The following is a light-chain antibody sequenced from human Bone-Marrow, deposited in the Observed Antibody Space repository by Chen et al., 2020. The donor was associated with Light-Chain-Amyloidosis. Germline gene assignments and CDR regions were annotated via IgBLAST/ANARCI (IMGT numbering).Light chain of an antibody. J-gene: IGLJ3*02. CDR2: DDS. V-gene: IGLV3-21*02. CDR1: NLGSTS. Sequence: SYVLTQPSSVSVAPGQTATLACGGNNLGSTSVHWYQQTPGQAPLLVVYDDSDRPSGIPERLSAANSGNTATLTISRVEAEDEANYYCQVWDRSSDRPMFGGGTELTVL. CDR3: QVWDRSSDRPM.